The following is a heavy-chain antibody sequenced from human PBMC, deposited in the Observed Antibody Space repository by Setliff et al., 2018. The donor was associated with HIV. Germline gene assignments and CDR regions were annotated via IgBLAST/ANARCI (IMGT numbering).Heavy chain of an antibody. CDR1: GFTFSSYS. Sequence: GALRLSCAASGFTFSSYSMNWIRQAPGKGLEWVSGISGSGVSAYYADSVKGRFTISRDNSKNTLYLQINSLRAEDTAVYYCAKSQVRYSSGWFFFDYWGQGTLVTVSS. D-gene: IGHD6-19*01. CDR3: AKSQVRYSSGWFFFDY. CDR2: ISGSGVSA. J-gene: IGHJ4*02. V-gene: IGHV3-23*01.